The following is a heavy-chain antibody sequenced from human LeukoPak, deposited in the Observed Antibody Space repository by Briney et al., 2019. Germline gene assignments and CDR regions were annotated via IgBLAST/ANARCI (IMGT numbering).Heavy chain of an antibody. CDR1: GFTFSSYA. CDR3: ARELGFLTDPQGFDY. J-gene: IGHJ4*02. Sequence: PGGSLRPSCAASGFTFSSYAMHWVRQAPGKGLEYVSAISSNGGSTYYANSVKGRFTISRDNSKNTLYLQMGSLRAEDMAVYYCARELGFLTDPQGFDYWGQGTLVTVSS. D-gene: IGHD2-8*02. V-gene: IGHV3-64*01. CDR2: ISSNGGST.